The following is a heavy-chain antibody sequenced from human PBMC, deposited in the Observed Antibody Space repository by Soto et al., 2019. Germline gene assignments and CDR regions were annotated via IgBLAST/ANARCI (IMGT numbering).Heavy chain of an antibody. CDR3: GRESGETWDYEAY. CDR2: ISNNGNT. V-gene: IGHV4-4*07. D-gene: IGHD1-7*01. CDR1: GGSISSYR. Sequence: SETLSLTCTVAGGSISSYRWSWIRQPAWKGLEWIARISNNGNTQYNPSLKSRVTVSVDTSRNQFFLNLNSVTAADSAVYFCGRESGETWDYEAYWGQGTPVTVSS. J-gene: IGHJ4*02.